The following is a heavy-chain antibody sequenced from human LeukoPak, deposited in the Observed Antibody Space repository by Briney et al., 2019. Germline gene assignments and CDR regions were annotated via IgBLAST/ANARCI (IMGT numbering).Heavy chain of an antibody. J-gene: IGHJ4*02. CDR3: ARGSGSYVRY. CDR1: GGSFSGYY. CDR2: IYYSGST. Sequence: SETLSLTCAVYGGSFSGYYWSWIRQPPGKGLEWIGNIYYSGSTNYNPSLKSRVTISVDTSKNQISLKLSSVTAADTAVYYCARGSGSYVRYWGQGTLVTVSS. D-gene: IGHD3-3*01. V-gene: IGHV4-59*01.